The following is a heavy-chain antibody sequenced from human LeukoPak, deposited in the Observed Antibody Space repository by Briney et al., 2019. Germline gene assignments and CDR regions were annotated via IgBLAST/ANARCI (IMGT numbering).Heavy chain of an antibody. D-gene: IGHD3-10*01. V-gene: IGHV3-23*01. J-gene: IGHJ4*02. CDR2: LSGTGGTR. CDR3: AKDRIGTYYFFDS. Sequence: GGSLRLSCTASGFSFSSYAMTWVRQAPGKGLEWVSALSGTGGTRYYANSVKGRLPISRDNSKNTVYLQMNSLRADDTAVYYCAKDRIGTYYFFDSWGQGTLVTVSS. CDR1: GFSFSSYA.